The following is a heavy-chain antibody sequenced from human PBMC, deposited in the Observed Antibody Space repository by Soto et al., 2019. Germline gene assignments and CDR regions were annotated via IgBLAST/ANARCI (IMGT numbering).Heavy chain of an antibody. Sequence: QVQLEESGPGLVKPSETLSLTCTVSGGSISSHYWSWVRQAPGKGLEWIGCIYYRGNTFYNPSLKRRGTISVDTSNIQFSLKLDSVTPADTAVYYCARDGREASGTDVWGQGTAVTVSS. CDR1: GGSISSHY. CDR2: IYYRGNT. V-gene: IGHV4-59*11. D-gene: IGHD1-26*01. CDR3: ARDGREASGTDV. J-gene: IGHJ6*02.